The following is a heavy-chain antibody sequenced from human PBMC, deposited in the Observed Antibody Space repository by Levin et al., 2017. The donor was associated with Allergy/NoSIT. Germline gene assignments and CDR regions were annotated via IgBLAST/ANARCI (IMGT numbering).Heavy chain of an antibody. Sequence: GGSLRLSCAASNFAFGCHWMTWVRQAPGKGLEWVANIKEDGSETYYVDSVKGRFTVSRDNAKNSLYLQMNNLKVEDTAVYYCAKLGAESCKYPQLWYYFYGLDVWGLGTTVTVSS. CDR2: IKEDGSET. CDR1: NFAFGCHW. D-gene: IGHD1-1*01. V-gene: IGHV3-7*01. J-gene: IGHJ6*02. CDR3: AKLGAESCKYPQLWYYFYGLDV.